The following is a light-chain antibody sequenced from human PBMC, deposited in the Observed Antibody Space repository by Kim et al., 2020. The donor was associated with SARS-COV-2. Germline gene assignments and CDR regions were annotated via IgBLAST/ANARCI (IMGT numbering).Light chain of an antibody. CDR2: KAS. CDR1: QSISSW. CDR3: QQYNSYMT. Sequence: DIQMTQSPSTLSASVGDIVTITCRASQSISSWLAWYQQKPGKAPKVLIYKASSLKSGVPSRFSGSGSGTEFTLTISSLQPDDFATYYCQQYNSYMTFGQGTKVDIK. J-gene: IGKJ1*01. V-gene: IGKV1-5*03.